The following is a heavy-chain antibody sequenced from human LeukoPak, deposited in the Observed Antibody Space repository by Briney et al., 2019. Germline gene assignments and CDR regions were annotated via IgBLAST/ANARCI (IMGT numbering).Heavy chain of an antibody. Sequence: GGSLRLSCAASGFTFSSHGMHWVRQAPGKGLEWVAAVWYDGSNKYYADSVKGRFTISRDNSKNTLYVQMNSLRAEDTAVYYCARGEDYYGSGSHDNCDAFDIWGQGTMVTVSS. CDR3: ARGEDYYGSGSHDNCDAFDI. J-gene: IGHJ3*02. V-gene: IGHV3-33*01. CDR1: GFTFSSHG. D-gene: IGHD3-10*01. CDR2: VWYDGSNK.